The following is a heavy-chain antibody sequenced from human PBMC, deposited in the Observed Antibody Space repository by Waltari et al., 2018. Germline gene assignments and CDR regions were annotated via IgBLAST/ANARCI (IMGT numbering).Heavy chain of an antibody. D-gene: IGHD2-21*02. Sequence: EVQLVESGGGLVKPGGSLRLSCAASGFTFSSYSMNWVRQAQGKGLEWVSSISSSSSYIYYADSVKGRFTISRDNAKNSLYLQMNSLRAEDTAVYYCARDREAYCGGDCRWGFDYWGQGTLVTVSS. V-gene: IGHV3-21*01. CDR3: ARDREAYCGGDCRWGFDY. CDR2: ISSSSSYI. CDR1: GFTFSSYS. J-gene: IGHJ4*02.